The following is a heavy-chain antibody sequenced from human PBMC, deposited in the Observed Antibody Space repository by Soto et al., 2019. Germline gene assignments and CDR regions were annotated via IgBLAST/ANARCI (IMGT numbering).Heavy chain of an antibody. CDR2: IYYSGST. Sequence: QLQLQESGPGLVKPSETLSLTCTVSGGSISSSSYYWGWIRQPPGKGLEWIGSIYYSGSTYYNPSLKSRVTISVDTSKNQFSLKLSSVTAADTAVYYCARRGGWYLYWYFDLWGRGTLVTVSS. V-gene: IGHV4-39*01. D-gene: IGHD6-19*01. J-gene: IGHJ2*01. CDR1: GGSISSSSYY. CDR3: ARRGGWYLYWYFDL.